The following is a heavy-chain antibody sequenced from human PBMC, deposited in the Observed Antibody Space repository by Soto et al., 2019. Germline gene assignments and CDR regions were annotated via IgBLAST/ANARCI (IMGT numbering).Heavy chain of an antibody. CDR1: GFTFSSYD. J-gene: IGHJ3*02. CDR2: IGTAGDT. CDR3: ARARYYYDSSGYYYVAAFDI. Sequence: ASLRLSCAASGFTFSSYDMHWVRQATGKGLEWVSAIGTAGDTYYPGSVKGRFTISRENAKNSLYLQMNSLRAEDTAVYYCARARYYYDSSGYYYVAAFDIWGQGTMVTVSS. V-gene: IGHV3-13*01. D-gene: IGHD3-22*01.